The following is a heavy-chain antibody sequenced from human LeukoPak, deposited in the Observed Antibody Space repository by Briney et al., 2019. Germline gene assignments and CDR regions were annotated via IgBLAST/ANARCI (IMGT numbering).Heavy chain of an antibody. CDR3: ARASGSGVIYYFDY. CDR1: GYTFTGYY. J-gene: IGHJ4*02. CDR2: INPNSGGT. Sequence: GASVKVSCKASGYTFTGYYIHWVRQAPGQGLEWMGWINPNSGGTNYAQKFQGRVTMTRDTSTSTVYMELSSLRSEDTAVYYCARASGSGVIYYFDYWGQGTLVTVSS. D-gene: IGHD3-10*01. V-gene: IGHV1-2*02.